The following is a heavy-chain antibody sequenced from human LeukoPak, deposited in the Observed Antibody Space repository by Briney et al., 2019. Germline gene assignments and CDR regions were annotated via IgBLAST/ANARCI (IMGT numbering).Heavy chain of an antibody. Sequence: GGSLRLSCEASGFTFTTYSMTWVRQAPGKGLEWVSAISGSGGSTYYADSVKGRFTISRDNAKDSLYLQMNSLRAEDTALYYCARDFYSFIVGATPFDYWGQGTLVTVSS. CDR1: GFTFTTYS. D-gene: IGHD1-26*01. CDR3: ARDFYSFIVGATPFDY. J-gene: IGHJ4*02. V-gene: IGHV3-23*01. CDR2: ISGSGGST.